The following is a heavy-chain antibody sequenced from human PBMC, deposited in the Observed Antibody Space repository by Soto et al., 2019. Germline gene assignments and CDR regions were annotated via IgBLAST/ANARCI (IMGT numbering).Heavy chain of an antibody. J-gene: IGHJ6*02. CDR2: ISYDGSNK. CDR1: GFTFSSYA. V-gene: IGHV3-30-3*01. Sequence: VGSLRLSCAASGFTFSSYAMHWVRQAPGKGLEWVAVISYDGSNKYYADSVKGRFTISRDNSKNTLYLQMNSLRAEDTAVYYCARVGRYSYGYYYYYGMDVWGQGTTVTVSS. CDR3: ARVGRYSYGYYYYYGMDV. D-gene: IGHD5-18*01.